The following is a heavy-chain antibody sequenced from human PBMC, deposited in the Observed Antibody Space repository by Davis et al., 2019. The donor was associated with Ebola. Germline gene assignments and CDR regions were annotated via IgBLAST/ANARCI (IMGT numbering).Heavy chain of an antibody. J-gene: IGHJ3*02. CDR3: ARRVPAAAFDI. D-gene: IGHD2-2*01. CDR1: GGSIRSSNYY. CDR2: IFYSGDT. V-gene: IGHV4-39*01. Sequence: SETLSLTCTVSGGSIRSSNYYWGWIRQPPGKGLEWIANIFYSGDTFYNPSLKSRVTLSVDTSKNQFSLKLTSVTAADTAVYYCARRVPAAAFDIWGQGTMVTVSS.